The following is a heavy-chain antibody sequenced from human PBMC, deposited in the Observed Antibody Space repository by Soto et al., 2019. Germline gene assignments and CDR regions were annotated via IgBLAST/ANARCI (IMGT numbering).Heavy chain of an antibody. D-gene: IGHD2-2*01. CDR1: GYSFTSYW. V-gene: IGHV5-51*01. J-gene: IGHJ3*02. CDR3: ASPHCSSTSCLTPDAFDI. CDR2: IYPGDSDT. Sequence: PGESLKISCKCSGYSFTSYWIGGVRQMPGKGLEGVGFIYPGDSDTRYSPSFQGQVTISADKSISTAYLQWSSLKASDTAMYYCASPHCSSTSCLTPDAFDIWGQGTMVTVSS.